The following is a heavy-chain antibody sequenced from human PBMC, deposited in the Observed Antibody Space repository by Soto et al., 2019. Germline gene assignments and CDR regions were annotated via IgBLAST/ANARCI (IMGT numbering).Heavy chain of an antibody. CDR1: GYTFTSYY. Sequence: ASVKVSCKASGYTFTSYYMHWVRQAPGQGLEWMGIINPSGGSTSYAQKFQGRVTMTRDTSTSTVYMELSSLRSEDTAVYYCARDLTDYIWGSYRSHLDYWGQGTLVTVSS. V-gene: IGHV1-46*01. CDR3: ARDLTDYIWGSYRSHLDY. J-gene: IGHJ4*02. CDR2: INPSGGST. D-gene: IGHD3-16*02.